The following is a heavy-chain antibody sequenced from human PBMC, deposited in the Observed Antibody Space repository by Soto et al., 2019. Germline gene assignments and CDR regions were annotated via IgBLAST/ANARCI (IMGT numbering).Heavy chain of an antibody. J-gene: IGHJ4*02. V-gene: IGHV4-39*01. CDR3: ARRPSSTIFAY. CDR2: IYYSGST. Sequence: SETLSLTCTVCGGSISSISYYWGWILQPPGKGLEWIGTIYYSGSTYYNPSLKNRVTISVDTSKNQFSLKLSSVTAADTAVYYCARRPSSTIFAYWGEGSLVSV. CDR1: GGSISSISYY. D-gene: IGHD2-2*01.